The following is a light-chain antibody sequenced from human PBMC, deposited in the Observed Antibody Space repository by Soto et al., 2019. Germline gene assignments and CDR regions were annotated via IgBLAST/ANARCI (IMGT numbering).Light chain of an antibody. J-gene: IGKJ1*01. V-gene: IGKV3-20*01. CDR1: QSVSSSY. CDR3: QHYGSSPRT. Sequence: EIVLTQSPGTLSLSQGERATLSCRASQSVSSSYLAWYQQKPGQAPRLLIYGASSRATGIPDRFSGSGSGTDFTLTISRLEPKDFPLYYCQHYGSSPRTFGQGTKVDIK. CDR2: GAS.